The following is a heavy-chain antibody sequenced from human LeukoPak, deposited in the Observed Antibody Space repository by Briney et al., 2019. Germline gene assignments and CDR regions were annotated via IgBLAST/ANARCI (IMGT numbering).Heavy chain of an antibody. J-gene: IGHJ6*02. CDR3: ARAYSYGYYYYYYGMDV. CDR2: IYPGDSDT. CDR1: GYSFTSYW. V-gene: IGHV5-51*01. Sequence: GESLQISCKGSGYSFTSYWIGWVRQMPGKGLEWMGIIYPGDSDTRYSPSFQGQVTISADKSISTAYLQWSSLKASDTAMYYCARAYSYGYYYYYYGMDVWGQGTTVTVSS. D-gene: IGHD5-18*01.